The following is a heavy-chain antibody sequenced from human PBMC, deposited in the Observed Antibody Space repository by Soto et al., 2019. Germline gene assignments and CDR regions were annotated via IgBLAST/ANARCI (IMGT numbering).Heavy chain of an antibody. D-gene: IGHD3-10*01. CDR3: ARDQGKVRVFDY. J-gene: IGHJ4*02. CDR1: GFTFSSYG. Sequence: QVQLVESGGGVVQPGRSLRLSCAASGFTFSSYGMHWVRQAPGKGLEWVAVIWYDGSNKYYADSVKGRFTISRDNSKNTLYLQMNSLRAEDTAVYYCARDQGKVRVFDYWGQGTLVTVSS. V-gene: IGHV3-33*01. CDR2: IWYDGSNK.